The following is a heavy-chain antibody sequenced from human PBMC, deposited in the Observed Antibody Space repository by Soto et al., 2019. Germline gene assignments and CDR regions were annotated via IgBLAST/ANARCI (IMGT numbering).Heavy chain of an antibody. J-gene: IGHJ4*02. CDR3: AKEGGLSGSYYISSSYYFDY. V-gene: IGHV3-30*18. CDR2: ISYDGSNT. D-gene: IGHD1-26*01. CDR1: EFTFSSYG. Sequence: QVQLVESGGGVVQPGRSLRLSCAASEFTFSSYGMHWIRQAPGKGLEWVAIISYDGSNTYYADSVKGRFTISRDNSKNTLYLQMNSLRAEDTSVYYCAKEGGLSGSYYISSSYYFDYWGQGTLVTVSS.